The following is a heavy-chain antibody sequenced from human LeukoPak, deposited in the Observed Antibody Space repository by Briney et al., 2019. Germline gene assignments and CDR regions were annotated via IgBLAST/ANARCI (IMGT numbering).Heavy chain of an antibody. J-gene: IGHJ4*02. D-gene: IGHD1-26*01. CDR1: GFSFSDSG. CDR3: ATEGPDGTYSYFHH. V-gene: IGHV3-33*08. Sequence: GRSLRLSCEASGFSFSDSGMHCVRQSPGKGLEWVAVLWSDERIKYYADPVKGRFTISRDNSKKTVWLQMDSLTVEDTALYYCATEGPDGTYSYFHHWGQGTLVIVSS. CDR2: LWSDERIK.